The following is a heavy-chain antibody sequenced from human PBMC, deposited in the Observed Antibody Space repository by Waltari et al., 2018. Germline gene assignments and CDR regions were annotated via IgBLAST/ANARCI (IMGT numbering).Heavy chain of an antibody. V-gene: IGHV3-23*04. J-gene: IGHJ4*02. D-gene: IGHD4-17*01. CDR3: ASFTVSRYYFDY. CDR2: ISGSGGST. Sequence: EVQMVESGGGLVKPGGSLRLCCAASGLTFNSYGRNWVGQAPGKGLEWVSAISGSGGSTYYAYSVKGRFTISRDNSKNTLYLQMNSLRAEDTAVYYCASFTVSRYYFDYWGQGTLVTVSS. CDR1: GLTFNSYG.